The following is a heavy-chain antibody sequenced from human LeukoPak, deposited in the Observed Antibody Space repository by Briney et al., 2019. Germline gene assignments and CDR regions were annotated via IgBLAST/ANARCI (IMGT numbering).Heavy chain of an antibody. CDR3: ARDSFVTPNWNYEHYFDY. CDR2: ISSSSSYI. V-gene: IGHV3-21*01. Sequence: PGGSLRLSCAASGFTFSSYSMNWVRQAQGKGLEWVSSISSSSSYIYYADSVKGRFTISRDNAKNSLYLQMNSLRAEDTAVYYCARDSFVTPNWNYEHYFDYWGQGTLVTVSS. D-gene: IGHD1-7*01. J-gene: IGHJ4*02. CDR1: GFTFSSYS.